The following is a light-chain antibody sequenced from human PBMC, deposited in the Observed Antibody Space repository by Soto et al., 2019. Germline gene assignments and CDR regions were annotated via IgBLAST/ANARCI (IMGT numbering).Light chain of an antibody. Sequence: EILLTQNQRTRSVSRGEGATVSCRASQSLNRRYLAWYQQKPGQAPRLLIYDASRRATGIPDRFSGSGSGTDFTLTISKLEPEDFAVYFCQQYGSSPTTFGQGTKVDIK. V-gene: IGKV3-20*01. J-gene: IGKJ1*01. CDR1: QSLNRRY. CDR3: QQYGSSPTT. CDR2: DAS.